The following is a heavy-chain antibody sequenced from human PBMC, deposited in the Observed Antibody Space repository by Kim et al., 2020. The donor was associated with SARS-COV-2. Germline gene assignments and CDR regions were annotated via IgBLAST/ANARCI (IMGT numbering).Heavy chain of an antibody. V-gene: IGHV3-11*05. Sequence: LSLTCAASGFTFSDYYMSWIRQAPGKGLEWVSYISSSSSYTNYADSVKGRFTISRDNAKNSLYLQMNSLRAEDTAVYYCARVGYDYVWGSDRDYYYY. J-gene: IGHJ6*01. CDR1: GFTFSDYY. CDR3: ARVGYDYVWGSDRDYYYY. D-gene: IGHD3-16*02. CDR2: ISSSSSYT.